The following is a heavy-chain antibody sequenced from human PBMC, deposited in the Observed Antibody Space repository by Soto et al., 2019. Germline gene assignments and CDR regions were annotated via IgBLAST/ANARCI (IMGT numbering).Heavy chain of an antibody. J-gene: IGHJ4*02. Sequence: GASVKVSCKASGGTFSSYTISWVRQAPGQGLEWMGRIIPILGIANYAQKFQGRVTITADKSTSTAYVELSSLRSEDTAVYYCARDVDYYDSSGYLDYWGQGTLVTVSS. V-gene: IGHV1-69*04. CDR2: IIPILGIA. D-gene: IGHD3-22*01. CDR3: ARDVDYYDSSGYLDY. CDR1: GGTFSSYT.